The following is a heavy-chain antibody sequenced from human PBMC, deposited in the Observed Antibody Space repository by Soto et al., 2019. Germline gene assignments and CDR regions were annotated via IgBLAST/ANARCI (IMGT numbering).Heavy chain of an antibody. CDR3: ASGEGNYYYYGMDV. V-gene: IGHV1-69*13. CDR2: IIPIFGTA. Sequence: SVKVSCKASGGTFSSYAISCVRQAPGQGLEWMGGIIPIFGTANYAQKFQGRVTITADESTSTAYMELSSLRSEDTAVYYCASGEGNYYYYGMDVWGQGTTVTVSS. J-gene: IGHJ6*02. CDR1: GGTFSSYA.